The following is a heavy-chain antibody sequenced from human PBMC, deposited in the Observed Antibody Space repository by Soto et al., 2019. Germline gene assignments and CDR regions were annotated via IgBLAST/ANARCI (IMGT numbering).Heavy chain of an antibody. CDR1: GGSISSSSYY. J-gene: IGHJ5*02. Sequence: SETLSLTCTVSGGSISSSSYYWGWIRQPPGKGLEWIGSIYYSGSTYYNPSLKSRVTISVDTSKNQFSLKLSSVTAADTAVYYCARQGLGSSGWFPIDWFDPWGQGTLVTVSS. CDR3: ARQGLGSSGWFPIDWFDP. V-gene: IGHV4-39*01. D-gene: IGHD6-19*01. CDR2: IYYSGST.